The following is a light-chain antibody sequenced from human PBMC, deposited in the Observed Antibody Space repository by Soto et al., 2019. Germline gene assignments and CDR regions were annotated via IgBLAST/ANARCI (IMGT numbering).Light chain of an antibody. Sequence: QSALTQPASISGSPGQSITLSCTGTSSDVGGYNSVAWYQQRPGKAPKLIIFYVVSRPSGISDRFSGSKSGSTASLTISGLQAEDEANYYCSSFTSTSTPVVFGGGTKVTVL. V-gene: IGLV2-14*03. CDR1: SSDVGGYNS. CDR3: SSFTSTSTPVV. J-gene: IGLJ2*01. CDR2: YVV.